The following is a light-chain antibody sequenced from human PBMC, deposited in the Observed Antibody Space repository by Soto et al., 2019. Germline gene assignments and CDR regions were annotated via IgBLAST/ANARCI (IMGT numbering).Light chain of an antibody. Sequence: QSVLTQPRSVSGSPGQSVTISCTGTDTNIGFYNFVSWYQQHPDEAPHLVIYDVNKRPSGVPDRFSGSKSGKTASLTISGLQADDEADYFCCSYAGTYTYVFGTGTKVTVL. J-gene: IGLJ1*01. V-gene: IGLV2-11*01. CDR2: DVN. CDR3: CSYAGTYTYV. CDR1: DTNIGFYNF.